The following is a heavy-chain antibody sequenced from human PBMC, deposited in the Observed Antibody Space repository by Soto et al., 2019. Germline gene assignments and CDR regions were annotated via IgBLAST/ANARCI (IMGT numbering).Heavy chain of an antibody. CDR3: ARLSRDALDI. V-gene: IGHV6-1*01. J-gene: IGHJ3*02. Sequence: SQTLSLTCGISGDSVSSNSAVWNWIRQSPSRGLEWLGRTYYRSKWYNDYAISVKSRITLKPDTSKNQFSLQLNSVTPEDTAVYYCARLSRDALDIWGQGTMVTVSS. CDR1: GDSVSSNSAV. CDR2: TYYRSKWYN.